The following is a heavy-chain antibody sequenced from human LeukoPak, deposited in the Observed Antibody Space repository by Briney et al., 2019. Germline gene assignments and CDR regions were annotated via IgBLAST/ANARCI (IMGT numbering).Heavy chain of an antibody. J-gene: IGHJ6*02. D-gene: IGHD3-10*01. CDR3: ASTESYYYGLDA. Sequence: SETLSLTCTVSGGSISSSSYYWGWIRQPPGKGLEWIGSIYYSGSTYYNPSLKSRVTISVDTSKNQFSLKLSSVTAADTAVYYCASTESYYYGLDAWGQGTTVTVSS. CDR1: GGSISSSSYY. CDR2: IYYSGST. V-gene: IGHV4-39*01.